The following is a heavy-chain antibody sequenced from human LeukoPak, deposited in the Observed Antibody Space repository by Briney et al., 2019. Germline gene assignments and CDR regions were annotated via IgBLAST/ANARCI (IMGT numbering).Heavy chain of an antibody. V-gene: IGHV3-23*01. D-gene: IGHD6-19*01. CDR1: GFTFSSYA. Sequence: GGSLRLSCAASGFTFSSYAMSWVRQAPGKGLEWVSAISGSGGSTYYADSVKGRFTISRDNSKNTLYLQMNSLRAEDTAVYYCARDLLDYSSGWYQYYFGYWGQGTLVTVSS. CDR2: ISGSGGST. J-gene: IGHJ4*02. CDR3: ARDLLDYSSGWYQYYFGY.